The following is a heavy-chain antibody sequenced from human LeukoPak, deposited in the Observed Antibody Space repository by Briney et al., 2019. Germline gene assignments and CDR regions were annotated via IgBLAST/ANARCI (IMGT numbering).Heavy chain of an antibody. CDR3: ARDQGYIAVAGTATDY. V-gene: IGHV1-2*02. CDR2: INPNSGGT. D-gene: IGHD6-19*01. CDR1: GYTFTSYA. Sequence: ASVKVSCKASGYTFTSYAMNWVRQAPGQGLEWMGWINPNSGGTNYAQKFQGRVTMTRDTSISTAYMELSRLRSDDTAVYYCARDQGYIAVAGTATDYWGQGTLVTVSS. J-gene: IGHJ4*02.